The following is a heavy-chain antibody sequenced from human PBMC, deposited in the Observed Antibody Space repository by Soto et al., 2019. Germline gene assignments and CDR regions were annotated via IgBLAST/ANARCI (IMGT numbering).Heavy chain of an antibody. CDR1: GFPFTNYW. J-gene: IGHJ4*01. V-gene: IGHV3-7*01. CDR2: IKQDGSVK. Sequence: GGSLRLSCAASGFPFTNYWMSWVRQAPGKGLEWVANIKQDGSVKYYVDSVKGRFTISRDNVKNSLYLQMNILRAEDTAVYYCARIGYSSSPFDYWGHGTLVTVSS. D-gene: IGHD6-6*01. CDR3: ARIGYSSSPFDY.